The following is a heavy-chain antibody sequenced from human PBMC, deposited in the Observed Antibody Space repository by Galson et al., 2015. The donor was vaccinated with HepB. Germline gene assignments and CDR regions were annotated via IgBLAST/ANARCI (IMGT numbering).Heavy chain of an antibody. D-gene: IGHD6-19*01. V-gene: IGHV3-30*18. CDR1: GFTFSTYA. Sequence: SLRLSCAASGFTFSTYAMSWVRQAPGKGLEWVAVISYDGSNKYYADSVKGRFTISRDDSKNTLCLQMNSLRAEDTALYYCAKDPYLYSALAGTMAGFDYWGQGTLVTVSS. CDR2: ISYDGSNK. J-gene: IGHJ4*02. CDR3: AKDPYLYSALAGTMAGFDY.